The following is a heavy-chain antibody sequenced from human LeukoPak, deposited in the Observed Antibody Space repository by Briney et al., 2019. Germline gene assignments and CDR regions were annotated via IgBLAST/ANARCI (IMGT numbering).Heavy chain of an antibody. Sequence: GGSLRLSCAASGFTFSSYGMHWVRQAPGKGLEWVAVISYDGSNKYYADSVKGRFTISRDNAKNSLYLQMNSLRAEDTAVYYCARVYGGNPFDYWGQGTLVTVSS. J-gene: IGHJ4*02. CDR3: ARVYGGNPFDY. CDR2: ISYDGSNK. D-gene: IGHD4-23*01. V-gene: IGHV3-30*03. CDR1: GFTFSSYG.